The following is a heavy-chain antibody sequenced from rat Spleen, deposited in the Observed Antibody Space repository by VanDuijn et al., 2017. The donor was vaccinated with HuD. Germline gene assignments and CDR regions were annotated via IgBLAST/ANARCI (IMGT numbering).Heavy chain of an antibody. Sequence: EVQLVESGGDLVQPGRSLRLSCAASGFTFSDYNMAWVRQAPKKGLEWVTAISYGDSSGHSSTYYRDSVKGRFTISRDNAKSTLYLQMDSLRSEDTATYYCARQGVYYGYNYPYYFDYWGQGVMVTVSS. CDR3: ARQGVYYGYNYPYYFDY. D-gene: IGHD1-9*01. J-gene: IGHJ2*01. CDR1: GFTFSDYN. CDR2: ISYGDSSGHSST. V-gene: IGHV5-7*01.